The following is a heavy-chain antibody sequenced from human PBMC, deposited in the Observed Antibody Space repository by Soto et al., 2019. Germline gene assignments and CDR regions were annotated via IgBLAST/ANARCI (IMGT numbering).Heavy chain of an antibody. Sequence: GGSLRLSCAASGFTFSSYWMNWVRQAPGKGLEWVANIKEDGSEKYYVDSVKGRFTISRDNAKNSLYLQMNSLRVEDTAVYYCARSLIVYAYWGQGTLVTVSS. J-gene: IGHJ4*02. CDR3: ARSLIVYAY. CDR1: GFTFSSYW. D-gene: IGHD3-16*02. V-gene: IGHV3-7*01. CDR2: IKEDGSEK.